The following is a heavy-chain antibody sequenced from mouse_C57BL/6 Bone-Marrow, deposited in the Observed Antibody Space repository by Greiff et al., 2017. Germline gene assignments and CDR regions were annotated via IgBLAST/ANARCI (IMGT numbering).Heavy chain of an antibody. D-gene: IGHD2-1*01. CDR1: GYTFTTYS. V-gene: IGHV1-47*01. Sequence: VKLLESGAELVKPGASVKMSCKASGYTFTTYSIEWLKQNHGKSLEWIGNFPPYNDATKYNEKFKGKATLTVEKSSSTVYLELSRLTSDDSSVYYCTRGGNYGEYDFDYWGQGTTLTVSS. J-gene: IGHJ2*01. CDR2: FPPYNDAT. CDR3: TRGGNYGEYDFDY.